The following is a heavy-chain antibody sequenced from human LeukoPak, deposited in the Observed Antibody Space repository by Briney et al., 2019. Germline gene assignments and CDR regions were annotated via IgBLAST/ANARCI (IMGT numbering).Heavy chain of an antibody. Sequence: ASVKVSCKASGYTFGGYYIHWVRQAPGQGLEWMGWINPNSGDTNYAQKFQGRVTMTRDTSISTAYMELSRLRSDDTAVYYCARVEMATKPGDYWGQGTLVTVSS. CDR3: ARVEMATKPGDY. CDR2: INPNSGDT. J-gene: IGHJ4*02. CDR1: GYTFGGYY. V-gene: IGHV1-2*02. D-gene: IGHD5-24*01.